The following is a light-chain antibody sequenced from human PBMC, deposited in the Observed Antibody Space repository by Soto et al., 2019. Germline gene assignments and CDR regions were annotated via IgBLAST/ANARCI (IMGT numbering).Light chain of an antibody. Sequence: AIRMTQSPSSFSASTGDRVTITCRAGQGIISYLAWYQQKPGKAPKLLIYAASTLQSGVPSRFSGSGSGTDFTLTISCLQSEDFATYYCQQYYSYPRITFGGGTKVDI. V-gene: IGKV1-8*01. CDR2: AAS. CDR3: QQYYSYPRIT. CDR1: QGIISY. J-gene: IGKJ4*01.